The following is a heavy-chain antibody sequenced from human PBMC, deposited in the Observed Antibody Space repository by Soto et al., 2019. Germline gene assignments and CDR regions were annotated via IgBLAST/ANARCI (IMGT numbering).Heavy chain of an antibody. CDR1: GGSISSGDYY. CDR2: IYYSGST. V-gene: IGHV4-30-4*02. J-gene: IGHJ5*02. CDR3: ARGGSSGWYLDWFDP. D-gene: IGHD6-19*01. Sequence: PSETLSLTCTVSGGSISSGDYYWSWIRQPPGKGLEWIGYIYYSGSTYYNPSLKSRVTISVDTSKNQFSLKLSSVTAADTAVYYCARGGSSGWYLDWFDPWGQGTLVTVSS.